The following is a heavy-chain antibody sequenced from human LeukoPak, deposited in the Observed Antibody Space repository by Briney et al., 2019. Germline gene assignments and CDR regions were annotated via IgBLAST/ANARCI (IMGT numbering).Heavy chain of an antibody. CDR3: AKRPSDYGDYVSYFDY. J-gene: IGHJ4*01. D-gene: IGHD4-17*01. CDR1: GFSFISYG. CDR2: ISDDGRRK. V-gene: IGHV3-30*18. Sequence: DPRGSLRLSCAASGFSFISYGMHWVRQAPGKGLEWVGVISDDGRRKDYADSVKGRFTISRDNSKDTLYLQMNSLRAEDTAVYYCAKRPSDYGDYVSYFDYWGQEPWSPSPQ.